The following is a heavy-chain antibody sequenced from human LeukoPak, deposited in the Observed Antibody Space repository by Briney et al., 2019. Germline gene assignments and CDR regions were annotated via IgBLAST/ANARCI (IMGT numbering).Heavy chain of an antibody. J-gene: IGHJ6*02. CDR2: IYSGGNT. CDR3: ARASSDLENYYCYGMDV. Sequence: GGSLRLSCAASGFTVSSNYMSWVRQAPGKGLEWVSVIYSGGNTYYADSVKGRFTISRDNSKNTLYLQMNSLRAEDTAVYYCARASSDLENYYCYGMDVWGQGTTVTVSS. D-gene: IGHD1-1*01. V-gene: IGHV3-53*01. CDR1: GFTVSSNY.